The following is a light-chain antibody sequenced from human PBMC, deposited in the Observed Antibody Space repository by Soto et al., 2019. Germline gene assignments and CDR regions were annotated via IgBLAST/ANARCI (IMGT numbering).Light chain of an antibody. J-gene: IGKJ1*01. Sequence: DIPMTQSPSSLSASVGDSVTITCRASQSIGKSLNWYQQKPGQAPKLLIYVASTLQIGVPSRFSGSGSGTHFALSISSLQAEDLATYYCQQSYSSPWTFGQGTKVEIK. V-gene: IGKV1-39*01. CDR2: VAS. CDR3: QQSYSSPWT. CDR1: QSIGKS.